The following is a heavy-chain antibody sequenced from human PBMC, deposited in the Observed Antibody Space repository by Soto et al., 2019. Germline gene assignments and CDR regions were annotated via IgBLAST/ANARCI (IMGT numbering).Heavy chain of an antibody. J-gene: IGHJ4*02. CDR2: ISSSSSYI. CDR3: ARGSGPGGYSYGYDFWN. V-gene: IGHV3-21*01. Sequence: PGGSLRLSCAASGFTFSSYSMNWVRQAPGKGLEWVSSISSSSSYIYYADSVKGRFTISRDNAKKSLYLQMNSLRAEDTSVYYCARGSGPGGYSYGYDFWNWGQGTLVTVSS. D-gene: IGHD5-18*01. CDR1: GFTFSSYS.